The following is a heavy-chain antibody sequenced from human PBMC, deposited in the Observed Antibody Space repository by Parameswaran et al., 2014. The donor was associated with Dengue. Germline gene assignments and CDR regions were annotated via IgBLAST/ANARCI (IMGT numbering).Heavy chain of an antibody. D-gene: IGHD1-26*01. Sequence: VRQAPGKGLEWVSYISSSSSTIYYADSVKGRFTISRDNAKNSLYLQMNSLRAEDTAVYYCAREWELLREGLDYWGQGTLVTVSS. CDR3: AREWELLREGLDY. CDR2: ISSSSSTI. J-gene: IGHJ4*02. V-gene: IGHV3-48*04.